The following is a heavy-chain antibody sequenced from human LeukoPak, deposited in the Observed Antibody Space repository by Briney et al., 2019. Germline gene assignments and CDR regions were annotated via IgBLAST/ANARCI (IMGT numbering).Heavy chain of an antibody. CDR2: INQDSGDI. CDR1: GFTFDDYS. Sequence: GGSLRLSCAASGFTFDDYSMHWVRQAPGKGLEWVAGINQDSGDIVYADSVKGRFTISRDNAKNSLYLQMNSLRAEDTALYYCAKGFGEFPSQIGYWGMGTLVTVS. J-gene: IGHJ4*02. V-gene: IGHV3-9*01. D-gene: IGHD3-10*01. CDR3: AKGFGEFPSQIGY.